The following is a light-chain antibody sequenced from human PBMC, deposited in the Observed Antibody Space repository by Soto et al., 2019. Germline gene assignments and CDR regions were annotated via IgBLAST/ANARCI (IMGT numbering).Light chain of an antibody. CDR2: DVS. Sequence: QSALTQPASVSGSPGQSITISCTGTSSDIGGYNYVSWYQQHPDKAPKLMIYDVSNRPSGVSNRFSGSKSVNTASLTISGLQAEDVADYYCSSFTSSSTYVFGTGTKLTVL. CDR1: SSDIGGYNY. V-gene: IGLV2-14*03. J-gene: IGLJ1*01. CDR3: SSFTSSSTYV.